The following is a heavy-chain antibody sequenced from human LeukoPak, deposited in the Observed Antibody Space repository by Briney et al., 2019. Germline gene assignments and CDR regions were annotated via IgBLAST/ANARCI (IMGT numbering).Heavy chain of an antibody. CDR3: AKEVPGPVWLPYFDY. CDR2: ISGSGRST. D-gene: IGHD5-24*01. Sequence: SGGSLRLSCAASGFTFSSYEMNWVRQAPGKGLEWVSGISGSGRSTYYADSVKGRFTISRDNSKNTLYLQMSSLRAEDTAVYYCAKEVPGPVWLPYFDYWGQGTLVTVSS. CDR1: GFTFSSYE. V-gene: IGHV3-23*01. J-gene: IGHJ4*02.